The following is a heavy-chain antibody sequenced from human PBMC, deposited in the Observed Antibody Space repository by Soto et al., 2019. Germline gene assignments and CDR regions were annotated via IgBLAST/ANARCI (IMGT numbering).Heavy chain of an antibody. CDR2: IYYSGST. CDR3: ARDNPSSAAGHGDFDY. CDR1: GGSISSGGYY. D-gene: IGHD6-13*01. V-gene: IGHV4-31*03. J-gene: IGHJ4*02. Sequence: QVQLQESGPGLVKPSQTLSLTCTVSGGSISSGGYYWSWIRQHPGKGLEWIGYIYYSGSTYYNPSLKSRVTISVDTSKNQFSLKLSSVTAADTAVYYCARDNPSSAAGHGDFDYWGQGTLVTVSS.